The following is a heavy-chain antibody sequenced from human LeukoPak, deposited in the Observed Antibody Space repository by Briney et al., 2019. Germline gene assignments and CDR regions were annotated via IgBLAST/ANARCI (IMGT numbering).Heavy chain of an antibody. CDR1: GFTFSTYS. CDR3: IPANRGPSPLSDY. CDR2: ITSGSSYI. Sequence: GGSLRLSCAASGFTFSTYSMNWVRQAPGKGLEWVSSITSGSSYIYYADSVKGRFTISRDNAKNSLYLQMNSLRAEDTAVYYCIPANRGPSPLSDYWGQGTLVTVSS. D-gene: IGHD2/OR15-2a*01. V-gene: IGHV3-21*01. J-gene: IGHJ4*02.